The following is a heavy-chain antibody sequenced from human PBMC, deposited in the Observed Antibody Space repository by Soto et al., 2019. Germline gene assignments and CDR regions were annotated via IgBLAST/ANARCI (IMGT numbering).Heavy chain of an antibody. V-gene: IGHV3-7*03. CDR1: GFTFSSYW. CDR3: ARDLGASGNWFDP. J-gene: IGHJ5*02. Sequence: GGSLRLSCAASGFTFSSYWMSWVRQAPGKGLEWVANIKQDGSEKYYVDSVKGRFTISRDSAKNSLYLQMNSLRAEDTAVYYCARDLGASGNWFDPWGQGTLVTVSS. CDR2: IKQDGSEK. D-gene: IGHD3-16*01.